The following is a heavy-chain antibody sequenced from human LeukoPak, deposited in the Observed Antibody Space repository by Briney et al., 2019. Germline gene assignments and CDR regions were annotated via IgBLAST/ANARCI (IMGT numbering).Heavy chain of an antibody. CDR2: ISGSGGST. D-gene: IGHD6-13*01. J-gene: IGHJ3*02. CDR1: GFPFSSYA. Sequence: GGSLRHSCAASGFPFSSYAMSWVRQPPGKGLEWGSSISGSGGSTYYADSVKGRFTISRDNSKNTLYLQMNSLRAEDTAVYYCAKEVGSSWSLRAFDIWGQGTMVTVSS. CDR3: AKEVGSSWSLRAFDI. V-gene: IGHV3-23*01.